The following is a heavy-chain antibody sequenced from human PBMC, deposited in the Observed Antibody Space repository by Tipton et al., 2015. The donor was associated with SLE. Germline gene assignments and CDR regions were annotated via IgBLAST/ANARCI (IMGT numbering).Heavy chain of an antibody. V-gene: IGHV4-39*07. J-gene: IGHJ4*02. D-gene: IGHD3-3*01. Sequence: TLSLTCTVSGGSISTFKSCWAWIRQSPGNGLEWIGTISYSGSTRYNPSLKSRVTISAATSKEQFSLTLTSVTAADTGAYYCARAFFYDYWSDYHNEKGPKTYYFDSWGQGTLVTVSS. CDR3: ARAFFYDYWSDYHNEKGPKTYYFDS. CDR2: ISYSGST. CDR1: GGSISTFKSC.